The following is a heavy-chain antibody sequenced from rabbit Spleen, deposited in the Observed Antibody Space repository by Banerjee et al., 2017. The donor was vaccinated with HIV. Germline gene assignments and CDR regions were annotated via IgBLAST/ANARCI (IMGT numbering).Heavy chain of an antibody. V-gene: IGHV1S45*01. CDR3: VRDQAGDADYGPYYLNF. CDR2: IDAGGSGFT. Sequence: QEQLEESGGDLVKPGASLTLTCIASGVSFSVSSYMCWVRQAPGKGLEWIACIDAGGSGFTYFASWAKGRFTISKTSSTTVTLQMTSLTAADTATYFCVRDQAGDADYGPYYLNFWGPGTLVTVS. J-gene: IGHJ4*01. CDR1: GVSFSVSSY. D-gene: IGHD2-1*01.